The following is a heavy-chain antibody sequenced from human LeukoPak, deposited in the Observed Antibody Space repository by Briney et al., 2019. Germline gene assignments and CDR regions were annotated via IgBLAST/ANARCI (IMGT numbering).Heavy chain of an antibody. V-gene: IGHV3-7*01. CDR3: ARGYYDFWSGYPWAFDI. CDR1: GFTFSSYW. Sequence: GGPLRLSCAASGFTFSSYWMSWVRQAPGKGLEWVANIKQDGSEKYYVDSVKGRFTISRDNAKNSLYLQMNSLRAEDTAVYYCARGYYDFWSGYPWAFDIWGQGTMVTVSS. D-gene: IGHD3-3*01. J-gene: IGHJ3*02. CDR2: IKQDGSEK.